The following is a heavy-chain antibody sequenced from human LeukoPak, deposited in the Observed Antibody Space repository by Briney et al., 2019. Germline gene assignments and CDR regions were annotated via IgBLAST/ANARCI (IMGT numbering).Heavy chain of an antibody. Sequence: SETLSLTCTVSGGSISTYYWSWIRQAPGKGLEWIGYVFNIGSTNYNPSLKSRVTISVDRSKNQFALKLSSVTAADTAVYYCAKRGWRGVVVPAAAFDYWGQGTLVTVSS. D-gene: IGHD2-2*01. CDR3: AKRGWRGVVVPAAAFDY. CDR2: VFNIGST. J-gene: IGHJ4*02. CDR1: GGSISTYY. V-gene: IGHV4-59*01.